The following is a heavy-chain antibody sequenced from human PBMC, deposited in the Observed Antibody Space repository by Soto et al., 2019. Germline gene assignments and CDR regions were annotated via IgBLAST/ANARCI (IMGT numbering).Heavy chain of an antibody. CDR3: ARENVHWRRFGEGDYYYGMDV. J-gene: IGHJ6*02. CDR2: ISSSSSTI. CDR1: GFTFSSYS. V-gene: IGHV3-48*02. D-gene: IGHD3-10*01. Sequence: GGSLRLSCAASGFTFSSYSMNWVRQAPGKGLEWVSYISSSSSTIYYADSVKGRFTISRDNAKNSLYLQMNSLRDEDTAVYYCARENVHWRRFGEGDYYYGMDVWGQGTTVTVSS.